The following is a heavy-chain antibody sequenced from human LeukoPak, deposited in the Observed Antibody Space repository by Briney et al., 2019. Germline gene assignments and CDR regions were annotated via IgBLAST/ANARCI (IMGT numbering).Heavy chain of an antibody. CDR1: EFTFSSYW. CDR2: IKQDGSEK. Sequence: QPGGSLRLSCAASEFTFSSYWMSWVRQAPGKGLEWVANIKQDGSEKYYVDSVKGRFTISRDNAKNSLYLQMNSLRAEDTAVYYCARVSAPSWYNYYYYYGMDVWGQGTTVTVSS. J-gene: IGHJ6*02. V-gene: IGHV3-7*01. CDR3: ARVSAPSWYNYYYYYGMDV. D-gene: IGHD6-13*01.